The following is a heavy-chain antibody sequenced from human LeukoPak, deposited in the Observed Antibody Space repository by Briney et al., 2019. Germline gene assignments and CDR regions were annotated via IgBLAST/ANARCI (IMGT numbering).Heavy chain of an antibody. CDR1: GYTFTSYG. D-gene: IGHD2-2*01. CDR2: ISAYNGNT. V-gene: IGHV1-18*01. CDR3: ARDRVSGYCSSTSCYPVDY. Sequence: ASVKVSCKASGYTFTSYGISWVRQAPGQGLEWMGWISAYNGNTNYAQKFQGRVTMTTDTSTSTAYMELRSLRSDDTAVYYCARDRVSGYCSSTSCYPVDYWGQGTLVTVSS. J-gene: IGHJ4*02.